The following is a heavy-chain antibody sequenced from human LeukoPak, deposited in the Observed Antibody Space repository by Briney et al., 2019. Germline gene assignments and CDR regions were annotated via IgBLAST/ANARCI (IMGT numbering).Heavy chain of an antibody. J-gene: IGHJ6*02. Sequence: SETLSLTCTVSGGSISTYYWNWIRQPPGKGLEWIGYIYYTGSTNYNPSLKSRVTISVDTSKNQFSLKLSSVTAADTAVYYCARVGGSNYYYYGMDVWGQGTTVTVSS. D-gene: IGHD3-10*01. CDR1: GGSISTYY. CDR2: IYYTGST. CDR3: ARVGGSNYYYYGMDV. V-gene: IGHV4-59*01.